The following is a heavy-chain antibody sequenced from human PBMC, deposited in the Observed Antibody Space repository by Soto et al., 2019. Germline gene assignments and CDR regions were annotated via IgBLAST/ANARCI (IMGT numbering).Heavy chain of an antibody. CDR3: ARHYDILTGYGMDV. CDR1: GGSISSGGYY. Sequence: PSETLSLTCTVSGGSISSGGYYWSWIRQHPGKGLEWIGYIYYSGSTYYNPSLKSRVTISVDTSKNQFSLKLSSVTAADTAVYYCARHYDILTGYGMDVWGQGTTVTVSS. D-gene: IGHD3-9*01. V-gene: IGHV4-31*03. J-gene: IGHJ6*02. CDR2: IYYSGST.